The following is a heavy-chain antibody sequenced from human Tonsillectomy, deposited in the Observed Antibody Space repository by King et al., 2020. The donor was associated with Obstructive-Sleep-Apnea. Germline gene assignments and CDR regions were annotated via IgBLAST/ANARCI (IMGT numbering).Heavy chain of an antibody. D-gene: IGHD6-19*01. Sequence: VQLVESGGGLVQPGGSLRLSCAASGFTVSSNYMSWFRQAPGKGLEWVSVIYNTGSTYYADSVKGRFTISRDNSMNTLYLQINSLRAEDTAVYYCARGGYSSGWYRAWGQGTLVTVSS. V-gene: IGHV3-66*01. J-gene: IGHJ5*02. CDR3: ARGGYSSGWYRA. CDR2: IYNTGST. CDR1: GFTVSSNY.